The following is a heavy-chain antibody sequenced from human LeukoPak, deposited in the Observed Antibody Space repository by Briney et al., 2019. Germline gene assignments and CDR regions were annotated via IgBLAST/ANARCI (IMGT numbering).Heavy chain of an antibody. V-gene: IGHV3-7*01. CDR2: IKQDGSEK. CDR1: GFTFSSYW. CDR3: ARDLYSSGWYEGSFDY. J-gene: IGHJ4*02. D-gene: IGHD6-19*01. Sequence: GGSLRLSCAASGFTFSSYWMSWVRQAPGKGLEWVANIKQDGSEKYYVDSVKGRFTISRDNAKNSLYLQMNSLRAEDTAVYYCARDLYSSGWYEGSFDYWGQGTLVTVSS.